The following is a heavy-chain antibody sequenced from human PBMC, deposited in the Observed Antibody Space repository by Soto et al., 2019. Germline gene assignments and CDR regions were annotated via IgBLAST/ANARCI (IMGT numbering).Heavy chain of an antibody. Sequence: PSETLSLTCTVSGGSISSYYWSWIRQPAGKGLEWIGRIYTSGSTNYNPSLKSRVTMSVDTSKNQFSLKLSSVTAADTAVYYCARSYLSPRQPTIYGWFDPWGQGTLVTVSS. CDR3: ARSYLSPRQPTIYGWFDP. CDR1: GGSISSYY. D-gene: IGHD3-9*01. V-gene: IGHV4-4*07. J-gene: IGHJ5*02. CDR2: IYTSGST.